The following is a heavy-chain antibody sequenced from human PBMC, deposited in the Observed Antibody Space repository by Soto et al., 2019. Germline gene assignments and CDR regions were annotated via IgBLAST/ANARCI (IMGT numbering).Heavy chain of an antibody. CDR1: GGSISSGGYY. CDR2: SYYTGSS. V-gene: IGHV4-31*03. Sequence: SETLSLTCTVSGGSISSGGYYWSWIRQHPGKGLEWVGYSYYTGSSYYNPSLKSRVTISVDASKNQLSLRLASVTAADTAVYYCARDLRGYSRYDYLDYWGQGSPVTVSS. D-gene: IGHD5-12*01. J-gene: IGHJ4*02. CDR3: ARDLRGYSRYDYLDY.